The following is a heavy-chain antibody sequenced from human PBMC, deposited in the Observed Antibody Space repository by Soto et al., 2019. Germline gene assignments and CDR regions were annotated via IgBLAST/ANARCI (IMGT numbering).Heavy chain of an antibody. V-gene: IGHV3-15*01. Sequence: GGSLRLSCAASGFTFSNAWMSWVRQAPGKGLEWVGRIKSKTDGGTTDYAAPVKGRFTISRDDSKNTLYLQMNSLKTEDTAVYYCTTGYSSGWYPEYFQHWGQGTLVTVSS. CDR3: TTGYSSGWYPEYFQH. D-gene: IGHD6-19*01. J-gene: IGHJ1*01. CDR2: IKSKTDGGTT. CDR1: GFTFSNAW.